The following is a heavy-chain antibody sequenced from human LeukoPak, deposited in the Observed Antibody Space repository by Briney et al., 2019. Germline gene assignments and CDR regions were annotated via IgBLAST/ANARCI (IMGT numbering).Heavy chain of an antibody. J-gene: IGHJ5*02. CDR1: GFTVSGNY. CDR2: IYSGGST. V-gene: IGHV3-53*01. Sequence: GGSLRLSCAASGFTVSGNYMSWVRQAPGKGLEWVSVIYSGGSTYYADSVKGRFTISRDNAKNSLNLQMNSLRAEDTAVYCCARGGTRGDNWFDPWGQGTLVTVSS. CDR3: ARGGTRGDNWFDP. D-gene: IGHD3-16*01.